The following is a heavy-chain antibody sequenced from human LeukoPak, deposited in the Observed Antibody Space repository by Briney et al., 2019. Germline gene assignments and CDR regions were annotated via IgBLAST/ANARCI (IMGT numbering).Heavy chain of an antibody. V-gene: IGHV4-39*07. J-gene: IGHJ4*02. D-gene: IGHD1-26*01. CDR1: GGSISSSSYY. Sequence: SETLSLTCTVSGGSISSSSYYWGWIRQPPGKGLEWIGSIYYSGSTYYNPSLKSRVTISVDTSKNQFSLKLSSVTAADTAVYYCASSGSYHGGFDYWGQGTLVTVSS. CDR2: IYYSGST. CDR3: ASSGSYHGGFDY.